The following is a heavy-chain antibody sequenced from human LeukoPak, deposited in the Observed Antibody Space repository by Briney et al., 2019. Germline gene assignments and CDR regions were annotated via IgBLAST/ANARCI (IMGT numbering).Heavy chain of an antibody. D-gene: IGHD3-10*01. CDR1: GFTFSSYA. CDR2: ISGSGGST. Sequence: AGGSLRLSCAASGFTFSSYAMSWVRQAPGKGLEWVSAISGSGGSTYYADSVKGRFTTSRDNSKNTLYLQMNSLRAEDTAVYYCAKVSRGSGSLYSDYWGQGTLVTVSS. J-gene: IGHJ4*02. V-gene: IGHV3-23*01. CDR3: AKVSRGSGSLYSDY.